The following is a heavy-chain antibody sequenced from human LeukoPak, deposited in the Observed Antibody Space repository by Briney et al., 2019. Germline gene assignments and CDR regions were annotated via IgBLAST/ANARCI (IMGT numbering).Heavy chain of an antibody. D-gene: IGHD3-10*01. J-gene: IGHJ5*02. Sequence: GRSLTLSCAASGFTFSTYGMHWVRQGPGKGPEWVAVIWYDGSNEYYADSVKGRFTIFRDNSKNTLYLQINILRAEDTAVYYCATKTPHHYYYGSGSFNWFDPWGQGTLVTVSS. CDR1: GFTFSTYG. CDR3: ATKTPHHYYYGSGSFNWFDP. V-gene: IGHV3-33*01. CDR2: IWYDGSNE.